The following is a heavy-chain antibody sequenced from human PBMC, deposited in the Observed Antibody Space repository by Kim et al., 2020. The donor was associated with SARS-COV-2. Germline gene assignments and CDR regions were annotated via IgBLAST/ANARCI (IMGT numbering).Heavy chain of an antibody. CDR1: GYTFTGYY. CDR2: INPNSGGT. V-gene: IGHV1-2*04. CDR3: ASSSTTVAGTGYYYYYYGMDV. J-gene: IGHJ6*02. Sequence: ASVKVSCKASGYTFTGYYMHWVRQAPGQGLEWMGWINPNSGGTNYAQKFQGWVTMTRDTSISTAYMELSRLRSDDTAVYYCASSSTTVAGTGYYYYYYGMDVWGQGTTVTVSS. D-gene: IGHD6-19*01.